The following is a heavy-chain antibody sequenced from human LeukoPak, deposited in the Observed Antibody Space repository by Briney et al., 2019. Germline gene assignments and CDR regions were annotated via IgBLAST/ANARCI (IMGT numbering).Heavy chain of an antibody. CDR2: IYYSGST. CDR3: ARFLLFGIAAANPYYFDY. J-gene: IGHJ4*02. V-gene: IGHV4-39*07. D-gene: IGHD6-13*01. Sequence: SETLSLTCTVSGGSISSSSYYWGWIRQPPGKGLEWIGSIYYSGSTYYNPSLKSRVTISVDTSKNQYSLKLSSVTAADTAVYYCARFLLFGIAAANPYYFDYWGQGTLVTVSS. CDR1: GGSISSSSYY.